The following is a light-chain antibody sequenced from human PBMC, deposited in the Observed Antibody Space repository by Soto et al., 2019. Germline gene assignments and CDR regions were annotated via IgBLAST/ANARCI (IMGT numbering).Light chain of an antibody. CDR1: QDISSW. V-gene: IGKV1-12*01. CDR2: AAS. Sequence: DIQMTQSPSSVSASVGDGVTITCRASQDISSWLAWYQQKPGKAPKLLIYAASSLQSGVPSRFSGSGSGTEFTLTISSLQPEDFATYYCHQSNSFPPTFGPGTEVDIK. J-gene: IGKJ3*01. CDR3: HQSNSFPPT.